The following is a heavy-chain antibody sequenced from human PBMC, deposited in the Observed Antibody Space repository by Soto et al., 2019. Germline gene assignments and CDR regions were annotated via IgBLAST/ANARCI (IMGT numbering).Heavy chain of an antibody. CDR2: IYYSGGT. CDR3: AKGVRGVPNWFDP. V-gene: IGHV4-31*03. D-gene: IGHD3-10*01. Sequence: QVQLQESGPGLVRPSQTLSLSCTVSGGSISNSANHWSWIRQHPGEGLEWIGYIYYSGGTCFSPSLKGRVTMSIDASKNQFALKLSSVTAADTAVYYCAKGVRGVPNWFDPCGQGTLVTVSS. J-gene: IGHJ5*02. CDR1: GGSISNSANH.